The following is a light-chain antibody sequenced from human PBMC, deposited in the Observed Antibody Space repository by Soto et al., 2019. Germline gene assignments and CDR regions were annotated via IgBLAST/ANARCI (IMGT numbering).Light chain of an antibody. CDR3: ATWDDSLNGWV. Sequence: QPVLTQPPSASGTPGRRVTISCSGSSSNIGSNTVSWYQQLPGTAPKLLIYRDIQWPSGVPDRFSGSKSGTSASLAISGLQSEDEADYYCATWDDSLNGWVFGGGTKLTVL. CDR2: RDI. CDR1: SSNIGSNT. J-gene: IGLJ3*02. V-gene: IGLV1-44*01.